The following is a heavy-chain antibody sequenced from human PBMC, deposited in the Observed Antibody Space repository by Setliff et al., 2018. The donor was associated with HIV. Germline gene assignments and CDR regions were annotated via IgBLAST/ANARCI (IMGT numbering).Heavy chain of an antibody. CDR3: ARAPTSFGVVIPRFDP. CDR1: GGSISSGGYY. D-gene: IGHD3-3*01. Sequence: SETLSLTCTVSGGSISSGGYYWSWIRQHSGKGLEWIGYIYYSGSTYYNPSLKSRVTISVDTSKNQFSLKLSSVTAADTAVYYCARAPTSFGVVIPRFDPWGQGTLVTVSS. V-gene: IGHV4-31*03. J-gene: IGHJ5*02. CDR2: IYYSGST.